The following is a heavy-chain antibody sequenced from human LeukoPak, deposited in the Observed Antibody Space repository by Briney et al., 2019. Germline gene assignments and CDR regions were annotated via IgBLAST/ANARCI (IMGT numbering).Heavy chain of an antibody. CDR1: GFSFSSYA. Sequence: GGSLRLSCAASGFSFSSYAMSGVRQGPGKGLEWVAGINWNGIIKRYGDSVRGRFTISRDKATKSLYLQMNSLRKEDTALYYCAIDLMMEGRYFYHYMDVWGKGTTVTVSS. CDR2: INWNGIIK. J-gene: IGHJ6*03. D-gene: IGHD2-8*01. CDR3: AIDLMMEGRYFYHYMDV. V-gene: IGHV3-20*04.